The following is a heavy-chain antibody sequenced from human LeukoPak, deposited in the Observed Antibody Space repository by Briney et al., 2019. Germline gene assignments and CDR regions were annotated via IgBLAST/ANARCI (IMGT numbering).Heavy chain of an antibody. Sequence: SETLSLTCAVHGGSFSGYYWSWIRQPPGQGLEWIGEVKHVGTAGYNTSLESRVTISVDTSKSQSYLNVYFVTAADTAVYYCASLYPFGGRRNAFDIWGQGAMVTVSS. CDR2: VKHVGTA. CDR3: ASLYPFGGRRNAFDI. D-gene: IGHD3-16*01. J-gene: IGHJ3*02. V-gene: IGHV4-34*01. CDR1: GGSFSGYY.